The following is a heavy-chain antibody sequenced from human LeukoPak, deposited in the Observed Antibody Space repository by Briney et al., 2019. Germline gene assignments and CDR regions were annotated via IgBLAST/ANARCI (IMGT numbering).Heavy chain of an antibody. CDR1: GFTFSSYG. CDR2: ISYDGSNK. CDR3: AKVFFGDSSGFDY. D-gene: IGHD3-22*01. V-gene: IGHV3-30*18. Sequence: GSLRLSCAASGFTFSSYGMHWVRQAPGKGLEWVAVISYDGSNKYYADSVKGRFTISRDNSKNTLYLQMNSLRAEDTAVYYCAKVFFGDSSGFDYWGQGTLVTVSS. J-gene: IGHJ4*02.